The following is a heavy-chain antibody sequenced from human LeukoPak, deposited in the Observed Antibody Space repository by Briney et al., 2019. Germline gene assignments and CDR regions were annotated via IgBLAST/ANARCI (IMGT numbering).Heavy chain of an antibody. Sequence: GGSLRLSCAVSGFTFSGYWMHWVRQAPEKGLELVSRIDNDGHGIIYADSVKGRFTTSRDNAKNTLYLQMNSLRVEDTALYYCATGGGWEASFGVVTHIDVWGKGTTVTVSS. V-gene: IGHV3-74*01. D-gene: IGHD3-3*01. CDR3: ATGGGWEASFGVVTHIDV. J-gene: IGHJ6*03. CDR2: IDNDGHGI. CDR1: GFTFSGYW.